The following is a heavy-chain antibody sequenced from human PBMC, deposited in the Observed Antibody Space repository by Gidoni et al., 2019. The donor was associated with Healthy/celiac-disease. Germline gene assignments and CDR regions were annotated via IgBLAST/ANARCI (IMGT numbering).Heavy chain of an antibody. CDR1: GFSFSRYE. J-gene: IGHJ4*02. V-gene: IGHV3-48*03. CDR2: ISSSGSTI. D-gene: IGHD1-26*01. Sequence: EVQLVASGGGLVQPGGSLRLSCAASGFSFSRYEMNWFRQAPGKGLEWVSYISSSGSTIYYSDSVKSRFTISRDNAKNSLYLQMNSLRAEDTAVYYCARTDRGLIVGAYFDYWGQGTLVTVSS. CDR3: ARTDRGLIVGAYFDY.